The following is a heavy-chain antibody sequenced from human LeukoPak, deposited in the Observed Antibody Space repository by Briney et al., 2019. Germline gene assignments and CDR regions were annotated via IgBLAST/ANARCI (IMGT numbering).Heavy chain of an antibody. J-gene: IGHJ4*02. V-gene: IGHV3-23*01. D-gene: IGHD5-12*01. CDR3: VQEYSGYDFDY. CDR2: TSGSSVNS. Sequence: GGSLRLSCAASGFTLRSYDMSWVRQAPGKGLEWVAATSGSSVNSYYADSVRGRFTISRDNSQNTLYLQMDSLRAEDTALYYYVQEYSGYDFDYWGQGTLVTVSS. CDR1: GFTLRSYD.